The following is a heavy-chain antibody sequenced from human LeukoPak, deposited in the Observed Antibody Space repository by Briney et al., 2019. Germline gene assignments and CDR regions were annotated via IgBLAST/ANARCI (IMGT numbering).Heavy chain of an antibody. Sequence: HPGGSLRLSCAASGFTFSSYGMHWVRQAPGKGLEWVAFIRYDGSDKYYADSVKGRSTISRDNSKNTLYLQMNSLRAEDTAAYYCANLPIRGSGSYYTDYWGQGTLVTVSS. CDR3: ANLPIRGSGSYYTDY. D-gene: IGHD3-10*01. CDR1: GFTFSSYG. J-gene: IGHJ4*02. V-gene: IGHV3-30*02. CDR2: IRYDGSDK.